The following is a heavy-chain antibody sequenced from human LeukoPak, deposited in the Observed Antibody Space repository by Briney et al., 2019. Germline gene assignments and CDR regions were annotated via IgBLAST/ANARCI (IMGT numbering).Heavy chain of an antibody. CDR1: GFTFSSYW. CDR3: ARDGRLGYSSSPEFDY. CDR2: INSDGSST. J-gene: IGHJ4*02. Sequence: GGSLRLSCAASGFTFSSYWMHWVRQAPGKGLVWVSRINSDGSSTSYADSVKGRFTISRDNAKNTLYLQMTSLRSEDTAVYYCARDGRLGYSSSPEFDYWGQGTLFTASS. V-gene: IGHV3-74*01. D-gene: IGHD6-13*01.